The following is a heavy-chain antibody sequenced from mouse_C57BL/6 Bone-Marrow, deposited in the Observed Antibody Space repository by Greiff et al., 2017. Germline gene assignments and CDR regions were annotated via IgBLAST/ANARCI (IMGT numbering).Heavy chain of an antibody. CDR1: GYTFTDYY. V-gene: IGHV1-26*01. J-gene: IGHJ2*01. CDR3: ARSLVFDY. D-gene: IGHD6-2*01. Sequence: VQLQQSGPELVKPGASVKISCKASGYTFTDYYMNWVKQSHGKSLEWIGDINPNNGGTSYNQKFKGKATLTVDKSSSTAYLELRSLTSEDSAVYYCARSLVFDYGGQGTTLTVSS. CDR2: INPNNGGT.